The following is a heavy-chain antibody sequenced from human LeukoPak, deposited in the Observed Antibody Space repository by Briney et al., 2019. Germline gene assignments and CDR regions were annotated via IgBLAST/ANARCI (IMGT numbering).Heavy chain of an antibody. J-gene: IGHJ6*04. V-gene: IGHV3-30*18. CDR1: GFTFSSYA. CDR3: AKDPSPLYCSSTSCSPYGMDV. Sequence: GSLRLSCAASGFTFSSYAMHWVRQAPGKGLGWVAVISYDGSNKYYADSVKGRFTISRDNSKNTLYLQMNSLRAEDTAVYYCAKDPSPLYCSSTSCSPYGMDVWGKGTTVTVSS. D-gene: IGHD2-2*01. CDR2: ISYDGSNK.